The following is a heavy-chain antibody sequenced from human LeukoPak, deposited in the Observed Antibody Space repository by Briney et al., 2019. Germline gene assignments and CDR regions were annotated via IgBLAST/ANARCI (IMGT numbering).Heavy chain of an antibody. CDR3: AGNLGSMVATEGGDY. V-gene: IGHV1-69*01. Sequence: SVNVSCKASGGTFSSYAISWVRQVAGQGLEWVGWIMTIFGTANYGKKFQGRVTITADESTRPAYMEVSSLRCEGPAVNFRAGNLGSMVATEGGDYWGQGTLVTVSS. CDR2: IMTIFGTA. D-gene: IGHD5-12*01. J-gene: IGHJ4*02. CDR1: GGTFSSYA.